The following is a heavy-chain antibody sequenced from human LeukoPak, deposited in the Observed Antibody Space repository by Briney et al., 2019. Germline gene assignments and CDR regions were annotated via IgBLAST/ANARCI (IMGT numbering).Heavy chain of an antibody. CDR1: GYTFTSYG. CDR3: ASTTTDYYDSSGYYP. CDR2: ISGYNGNT. Sequence: ASVKVSCKASGYTFTSYGITWVRQAPGQGLMWMGWISGYNGNTNYAQNLQGRVTMTTDTSTSTAYMELRSLRSDDTAVYYCASTTTDYYDSSGYYPWGKGTTVTVSS. V-gene: IGHV1-18*01. J-gene: IGHJ6*04. D-gene: IGHD3-22*01.